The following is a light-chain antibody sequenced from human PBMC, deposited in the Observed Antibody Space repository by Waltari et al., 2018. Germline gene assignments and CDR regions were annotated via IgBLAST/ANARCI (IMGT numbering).Light chain of an antibody. J-gene: IGLJ3*02. CDR3: NSFTSSNTWV. Sequence: QSALTQPASVSGSPGQSITISCTGTSSDVGTYNYVSWYQQHPGKVPKLLIYDVDNRPSGVSIRFSGVNSGDTASLTISGLQADDEADYYCNSFTSSNTWVFGGGTKLTVL. V-gene: IGLV2-14*03. CDR1: SSDVGTYNY. CDR2: DVD.